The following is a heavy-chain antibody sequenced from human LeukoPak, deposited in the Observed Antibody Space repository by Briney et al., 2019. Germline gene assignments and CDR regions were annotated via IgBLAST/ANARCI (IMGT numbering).Heavy chain of an antibody. V-gene: IGHV4-59*08. CDR3: ARHYLGYSFDY. J-gene: IGHJ4*02. Sequence: SETLSLTCTVSSSSISSYYWSWIRQAPRKGLEWIGYIYYSASTNYNPSLKSRVTISVDTSKNQFSLRLSSVTAADTAVYYCARHYLGYSFDYWGKGTLVTVSS. D-gene: IGHD5-18*01. CDR1: SSSISSYY. CDR2: IYYSAST.